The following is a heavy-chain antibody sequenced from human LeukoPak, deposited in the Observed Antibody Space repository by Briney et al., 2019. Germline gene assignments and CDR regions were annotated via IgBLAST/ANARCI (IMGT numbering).Heavy chain of an antibody. J-gene: IGHJ3*02. CDR3: ARGPDIVVVPALITDTFDI. Sequence: PSETLSLTCTVSGGSISSYYWSWIRQPPGKGLEWIGYIYYSGSTNYNPSLKSRVTISVDTSKNQFSLKLSSVTAADTAVYYCARGPDIVVVPALITDTFDIWGQGTMVTVSS. CDR1: GGSISSYY. D-gene: IGHD2-2*01. V-gene: IGHV4-59*12. CDR2: IYYSGST.